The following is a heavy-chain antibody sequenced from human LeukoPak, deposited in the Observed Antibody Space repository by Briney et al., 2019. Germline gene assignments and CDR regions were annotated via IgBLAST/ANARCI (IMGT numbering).Heavy chain of an antibody. CDR1: GFTFSSYA. J-gene: IGHJ4*02. CDR3: AKDDAWLRFGE. V-gene: IGHV3-23*01. CDR2: INGGGGST. D-gene: IGHD3-10*01. Sequence: PGGSLRLSCAASGFTFSSYAMSWVRQAPGKGLEWVSSINGGGGSTYYADSVKGRFTISRDNSKNTLYLEVISLTAEDTAVYYCAKDDAWLRFGEWSQGTLVTVSS.